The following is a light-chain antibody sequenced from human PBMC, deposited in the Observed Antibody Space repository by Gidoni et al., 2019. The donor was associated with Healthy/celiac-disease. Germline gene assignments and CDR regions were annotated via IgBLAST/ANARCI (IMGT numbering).Light chain of an antibody. CDR1: QSISSY. CDR3: QQYYSTPYT. Sequence: DIQLSQPPPSLSAPVGDRVTITCRASQSISSYLDWYQQKPGKAPKLLIYAASSSESGVPTRFSGSGSGTDFTLTISSLQPEDVATYYCQQYYSTPYTFGQGTKLEIK. CDR2: AAS. V-gene: IGKV1-39*01. J-gene: IGKJ2*01.